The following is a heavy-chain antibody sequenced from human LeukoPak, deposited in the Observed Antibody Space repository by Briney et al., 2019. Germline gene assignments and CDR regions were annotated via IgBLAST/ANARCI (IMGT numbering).Heavy chain of an antibody. CDR1: GFTFSSSS. CDR2: ISSSGSTI. J-gene: IGHJ4*02. D-gene: IGHD1-26*01. Sequence: GGSLRLSCAASGFTFSSSSMNWVRQAPGKGLEWVSYISSSGSTIYYADSVKGRFTISRDNAKNSLYLQMNSLRAEDTAVYYCARDHGWELPTDYWGQGTLVTVSS. CDR3: ARDHGWELPTDY. V-gene: IGHV3-48*04.